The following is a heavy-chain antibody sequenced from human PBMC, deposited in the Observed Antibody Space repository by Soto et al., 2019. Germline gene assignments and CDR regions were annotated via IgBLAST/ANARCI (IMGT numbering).Heavy chain of an antibody. J-gene: IGHJ4*02. Sequence: SETLSLTCTVSGGSISSGGYYWSWIRQHPGKGLEWIGYIYYSGDTYYNPSLKSRVTISIDRSKNQFSLKLSSVTAADTAVYYCARGGWSLDSWGQGTLVTVSS. CDR1: GGSISSGGYY. V-gene: IGHV4-31*03. D-gene: IGHD6-19*01. CDR3: ARGGWSLDS. CDR2: IYYSGDT.